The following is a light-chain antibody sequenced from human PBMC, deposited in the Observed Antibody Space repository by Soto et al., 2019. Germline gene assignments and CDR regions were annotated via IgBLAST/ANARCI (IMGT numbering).Light chain of an antibody. Sequence: DIQMTQSPSTLSASVGDRVTITCRASQSISSWLAWYQQKPGKAPKLLIYKASSLESGVPSRFSGSGSGTEVTLTISSVQPDVFATYYCQQYNSYPHTFGGGTKVEIK. V-gene: IGKV1-5*03. CDR2: KAS. J-gene: IGKJ4*01. CDR1: QSISSW. CDR3: QQYNSYPHT.